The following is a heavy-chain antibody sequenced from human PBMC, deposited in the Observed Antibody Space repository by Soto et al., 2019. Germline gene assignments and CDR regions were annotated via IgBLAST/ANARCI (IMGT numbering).Heavy chain of an antibody. CDR3: ARDAGLRSYWYFDL. CDR1: GGTFSSYA. Sequence: SVKVSCKASGGTFSSYAISWVRQAPGQGLEWMGGIIPIFGTANYAQKFQGRVTITADESTSTAYMELSSLRSEDTAVYYCARDAGLRSYWYFDLWGRGALVTVSS. D-gene: IGHD5-12*01. V-gene: IGHV1-69*13. J-gene: IGHJ2*01. CDR2: IIPIFGTA.